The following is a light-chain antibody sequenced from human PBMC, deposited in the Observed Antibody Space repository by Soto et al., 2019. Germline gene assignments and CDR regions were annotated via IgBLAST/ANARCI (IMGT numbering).Light chain of an antibody. CDR3: SSYTPISSRGVV. J-gene: IGLJ2*01. V-gene: IGLV2-14*01. Sequence: QSALTQPASVSGSPGQSITISCTGTSSDVGGYNYVSWYQQHPGKAPKLIIYEVSNRPSGVSNHFSGSKSGNTASLTISGLQGEDEADYYCSSYTPISSRGVVFGGGTKVTVL. CDR2: EVS. CDR1: SSDVGGYNY.